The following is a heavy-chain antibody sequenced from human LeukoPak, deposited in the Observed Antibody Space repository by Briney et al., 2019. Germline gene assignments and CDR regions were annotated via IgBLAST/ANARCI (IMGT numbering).Heavy chain of an antibody. Sequence: GESLKISCKGSGYSFTSYWIGWVRQMPGKGLEWMGIIYPGDSDTRYSPSFQGQVTISADKSISTAYLQWSSLKASDTAMYYCARQYYYGSGSSINFDYWGQGTLVTVSS. CDR2: IYPGDSDT. V-gene: IGHV5-51*01. CDR3: ARQYYYGSGSSINFDY. J-gene: IGHJ4*02. D-gene: IGHD3-10*01. CDR1: GYSFTSYW.